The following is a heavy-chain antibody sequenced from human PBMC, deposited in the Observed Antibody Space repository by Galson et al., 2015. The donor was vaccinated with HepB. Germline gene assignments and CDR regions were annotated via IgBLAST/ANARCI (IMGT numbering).Heavy chain of an antibody. CDR3: AKDGIASAGTPYYFHY. Sequence: SLRLSCAASGFRFYTYALSWVRQAPGKGLEWVSTITGTGGNTYYADSVKGRFTISKDMSKNTLYLQMNSLRVEDTAVHYCAKDGIASAGTPYYFHYWGQGTLVTVSS. V-gene: IGHV3-23*01. J-gene: IGHJ4*02. CDR2: ITGTGGNT. CDR1: GFRFYTYA. D-gene: IGHD6-13*01.